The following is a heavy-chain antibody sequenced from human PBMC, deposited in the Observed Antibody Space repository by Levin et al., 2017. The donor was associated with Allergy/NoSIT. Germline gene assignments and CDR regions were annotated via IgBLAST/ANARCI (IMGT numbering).Heavy chain of an antibody. J-gene: IGHJ4*02. Sequence: SETLSLTCTVSGGSISSYYWSWIRQPPGKGLEWIGYIYYSGSTNYNPSLKSRVTISVDTSKNQFSLKLSSVTAADTAVYYCARAEFGSGSDAAFDYWGQGTLVTVSS. CDR2: IYYSGST. CDR3: ARAEFGSGSDAAFDY. D-gene: IGHD3-3*01. CDR1: GGSISSYY. V-gene: IGHV4-59*01.